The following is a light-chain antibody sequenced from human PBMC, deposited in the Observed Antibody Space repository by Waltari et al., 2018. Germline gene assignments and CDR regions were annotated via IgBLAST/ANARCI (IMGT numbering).Light chain of an antibody. CDR2: GSS. J-gene: IGKJ1*01. CDR3: HQYKNWPPWT. Sequence: EIVVTQSPATLSLSPGERATLSCRASENVDTNIAWYQQKPGQPPGLLISGSSTRATDIPPRFSGSGSGTEFTLSISSLQSEDFAVYYCHQYKNWPPWTFGQGTKVEIK. CDR1: ENVDTN. V-gene: IGKV3-15*01.